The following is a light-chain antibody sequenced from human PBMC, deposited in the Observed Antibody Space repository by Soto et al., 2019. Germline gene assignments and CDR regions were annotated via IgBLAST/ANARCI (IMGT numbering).Light chain of an antibody. V-gene: IGLV2-14*01. Sequence: QSALTQPVSVSGSPGQSITISCTGTSSDVGGYNYVSWYQQSPGKAPKLIIYGVINRPSGVSNRFSASKSGNTASLTISGLQADDEADYYCSSYTSGSTYVLFGGGTRLTVL. CDR2: GVI. CDR3: SSYTSGSTYVL. CDR1: SSDVGGYNY. J-gene: IGLJ3*02.